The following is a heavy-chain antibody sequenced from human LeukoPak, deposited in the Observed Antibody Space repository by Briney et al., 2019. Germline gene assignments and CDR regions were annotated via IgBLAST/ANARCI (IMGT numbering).Heavy chain of an antibody. V-gene: IGHV4-39*02. Sequence: SETLSLTCTVSGGSINSRSYYWGWIRQPPGKGLEWIGSIYYSGSTYYNPSLRSRVTISVDTSKNQFSLKLSSVTAGDTAVYYCAREVFGSNFWGLDYWGQGTLVTVSS. CDR3: AREVFGSNFWGLDY. CDR1: GGSINSRSYY. CDR2: IYYSGST. J-gene: IGHJ4*02. D-gene: IGHD3-3*01.